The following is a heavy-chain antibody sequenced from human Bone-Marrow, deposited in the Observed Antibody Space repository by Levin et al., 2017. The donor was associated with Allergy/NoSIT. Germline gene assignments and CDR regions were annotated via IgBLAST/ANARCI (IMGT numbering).Heavy chain of an antibody. J-gene: IGHJ4*02. V-gene: IGHV3-9*01. CDR2: ITWNSGNI. CDR1: GFKFGDYA. D-gene: IGHD5-18*01. Sequence: GGSLRLSCAGSGFKFGDYAMHWVRQVPAKGLEWVSGITWNSGNIIYADSLKGRFTISRDNRKNSLYLQVNSLKPDDTALYFCTKDSETRGDKPLVTAFDSWGQGTLVTVSS. CDR3: TKDSETRGDKPLVTAFDS.